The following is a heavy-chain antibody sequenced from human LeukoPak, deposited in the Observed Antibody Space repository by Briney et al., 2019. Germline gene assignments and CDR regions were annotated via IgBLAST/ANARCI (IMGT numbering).Heavy chain of an antibody. D-gene: IGHD3-22*01. CDR2: IIPIFGTA. J-gene: IGHJ3*02. Sequence: ASVKVSCKASGGTFSSYAISWVRQAPGQGLEWMGGIIPIFGTANYAQKFQGRVTITTDVSTSTAYMELSSLRSEDTAVYYCARAGYYDSSGYYPHPHDAFDIWGQGTMVTVSS. V-gene: IGHV1-69*05. CDR1: GGTFSSYA. CDR3: ARAGYYDSSGYYPHPHDAFDI.